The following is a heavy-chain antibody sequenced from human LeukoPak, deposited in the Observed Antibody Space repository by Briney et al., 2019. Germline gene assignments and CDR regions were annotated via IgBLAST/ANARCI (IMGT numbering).Heavy chain of an antibody. CDR3: ARDRTYYYDSRDPFDY. Sequence: PGGSLRLSCAASGFTFSTYAMSWVRQAPGKGLEWVSAISGSGGSTYYADSVKGRFTISRDNSKNTLYLQMNSLRAEDTAVYYCARDRTYYYDSRDPFDYWGQGTLVTVSS. D-gene: IGHD3-22*01. J-gene: IGHJ4*02. V-gene: IGHV3-23*01. CDR2: ISGSGGST. CDR1: GFTFSTYA.